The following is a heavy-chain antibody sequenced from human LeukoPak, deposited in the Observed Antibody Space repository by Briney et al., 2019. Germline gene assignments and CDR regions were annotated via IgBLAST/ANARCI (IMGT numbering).Heavy chain of an antibody. CDR2: ISYDGSNK. CDR3: ARAHGSGWYSDNWFDP. D-gene: IGHD6-19*01. V-gene: IGHV3-30*04. J-gene: IGHJ5*02. Sequence: SGGSLRLSCAASGFTFSSYAMHWVRQAPGKGLEWVAVISYDGSNKYYADSVKGRFTISRDNSKNTLYLQMNSLRAEDTAVYYCARAHGSGWYSDNWFDPWGQGTLVTVSS. CDR1: GFTFSSYA.